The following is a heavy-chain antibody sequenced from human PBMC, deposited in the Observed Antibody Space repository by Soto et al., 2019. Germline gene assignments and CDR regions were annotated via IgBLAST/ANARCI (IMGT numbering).Heavy chain of an antibody. Sequence: GASVKVSCKASGYTFTSYGISWVRQAPGQGLEWMGWISAYNGNTNYAQKLQGRVTMTTDTSTSTAYMELRSLRSDDTAVFYCATLIRYCISTSCYFQSFDPWGQGTLVTVSS. D-gene: IGHD2-2*01. CDR2: ISAYNGNT. CDR1: GYTFTSYG. CDR3: ATLIRYCISTSCYFQSFDP. J-gene: IGHJ5*02. V-gene: IGHV1-18*01.